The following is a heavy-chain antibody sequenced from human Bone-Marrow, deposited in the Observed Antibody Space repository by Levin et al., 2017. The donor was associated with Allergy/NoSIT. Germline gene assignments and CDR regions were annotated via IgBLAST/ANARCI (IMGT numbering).Heavy chain of an antibody. CDR1: GFTFSDYY. CDR3: ASDLYDSSEGY. Sequence: LSLTCAASGFTFSDYYMSWIRQAPGKGLEWVSYISSSGSTINYADSVKGRFTISRDNAQNPLYLQMNSLRAEDTAVYYCASDLYDSSEGYWGQGTLVTVSS. D-gene: IGHD3-22*01. CDR2: ISSSGSTI. V-gene: IGHV3-11*01. J-gene: IGHJ4*02.